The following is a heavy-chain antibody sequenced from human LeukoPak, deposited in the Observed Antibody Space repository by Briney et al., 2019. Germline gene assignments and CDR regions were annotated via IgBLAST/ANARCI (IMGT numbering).Heavy chain of an antibody. CDR2: ISWNSGSI. D-gene: IGHD3-3*01. Sequence: PGRSLRLSCAASGFTFDDYAMHWVRQAPGKGLEWVSGISWNSGSIGYADSVKGRFTISRDNAKNSLYLQMNSLRAEDTALYYCAKALTYDFWSGYVFDYWGQGTLVTVSS. V-gene: IGHV3-9*01. CDR3: AKALTYDFWSGYVFDY. J-gene: IGHJ4*02. CDR1: GFTFDDYA.